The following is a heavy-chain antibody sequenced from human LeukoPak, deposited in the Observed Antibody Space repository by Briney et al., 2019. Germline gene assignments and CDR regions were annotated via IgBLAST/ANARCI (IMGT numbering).Heavy chain of an antibody. Sequence: GASVKVSCKASGGTFSSYAISWVRQAPGQGLEWMGRIIPIFGTANYAQKFQGRVTITTDESTSTAYMELSSLRSEDTAVYYCARDFPDWGYSSSWYGENWFDPWGQGTLVTVSS. CDR3: ARDFPDWGYSSSWYGENWFDP. J-gene: IGHJ5*02. CDR1: GGTFSSYA. CDR2: IIPIFGTA. V-gene: IGHV1-69*05. D-gene: IGHD6-13*01.